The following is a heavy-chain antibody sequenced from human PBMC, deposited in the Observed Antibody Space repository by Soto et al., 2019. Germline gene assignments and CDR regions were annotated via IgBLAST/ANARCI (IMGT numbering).Heavy chain of an antibody. D-gene: IGHD3-16*02. Sequence: QVQLQESGPGLVKPSGTLSLTCAVSSGSISSSNWWSWVRQPPGKGLEWIGEIYHSGSTNYNPSLKSRVTMSVDKSKNQFSLKLSSVTAADTAVYYCASSTRNPLITFGGVIALDYWGQGTLVTVSS. J-gene: IGHJ4*02. V-gene: IGHV4-4*02. CDR2: IYHSGST. CDR3: ASSTRNPLITFGGVIALDY. CDR1: SGSISSSNW.